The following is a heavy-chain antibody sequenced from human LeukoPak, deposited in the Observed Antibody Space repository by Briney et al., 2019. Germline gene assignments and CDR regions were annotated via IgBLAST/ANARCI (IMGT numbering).Heavy chain of an antibody. CDR2: IYYSGST. CDR1: GGSISSGGYY. CDR3: ASAYYYGSSWFDP. D-gene: IGHD3-10*01. V-gene: IGHV4-31*03. Sequence: SQTLSLTCTVSGGSISSGGYYWSWIRQHPGKGLEWFGYIYYSGSTYYNPSLKSRVTISVDTSKNQFSLKLSSVTAADTAVYYCASAYYYGSSWFDPWGQGTLVTVSS. J-gene: IGHJ5*02.